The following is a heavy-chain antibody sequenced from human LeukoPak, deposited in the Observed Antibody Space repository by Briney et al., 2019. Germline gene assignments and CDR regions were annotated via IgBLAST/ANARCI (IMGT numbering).Heavy chain of an antibody. Sequence: GGSLRLSCAASGFTFSSYWMSWVRQAPGKGLEWVATIKYDGSDKYYVDSVRGRFTISRDYAKNSLYLQMNSLSGEDTAVYFCARPSFSSGSYFDHWGQGTLVTVSS. CDR2: IKYDGSDK. CDR1: GFTFSSYW. CDR3: ARPSFSSGSYFDH. D-gene: IGHD6-19*01. J-gene: IGHJ4*02. V-gene: IGHV3-7*01.